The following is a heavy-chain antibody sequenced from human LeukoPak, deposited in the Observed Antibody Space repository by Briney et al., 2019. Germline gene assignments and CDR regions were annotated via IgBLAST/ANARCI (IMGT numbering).Heavy chain of an antibody. CDR1: GFTFSSSA. V-gene: IGHV3-23*01. J-gene: IGHJ4*02. D-gene: IGHD7-27*01. CDR2: ISNNGGYT. Sequence: GGSLRLSCAASGFTFSSSAMSWVRQAPGKGLEWVSAISNNGGYTYYADSVQGRFTISRDNSKSTLCLQMNSLRAEDTAVYYCARDYLGPSDYWGQGTLVTVSS. CDR3: ARDYLGPSDY.